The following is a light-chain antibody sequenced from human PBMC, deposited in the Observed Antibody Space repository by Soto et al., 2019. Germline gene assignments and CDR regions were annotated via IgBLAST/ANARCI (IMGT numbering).Light chain of an antibody. CDR2: EVS. CDR1: SSDVGGYNY. J-gene: IGLJ2*01. Sequence: QSALTQPASVSGSPGQSITISCTGTSSDVGGYNYVSWYQQHPGKAPKLMIYEVSNRPSGVSNRFSGSKSGNTASLTISGVQAEDEADYYCSSYTSSSSGVVFGGGTKVTVL. CDR3: SSYTSSSSGVV. V-gene: IGLV2-14*01.